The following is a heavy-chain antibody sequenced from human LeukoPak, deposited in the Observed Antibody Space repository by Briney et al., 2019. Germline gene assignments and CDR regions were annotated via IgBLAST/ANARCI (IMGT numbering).Heavy chain of an antibody. CDR3: ARDPTDDYPFDY. CDR1: GYSISSGYY. V-gene: IGHV4-38-2*02. Sequence: SETLSLTCTVSGYSISSGYYWGWIRQPPGKGLEWIGSIYHSGSTYYNPSLKSRVTISVDTSKNQFSLKLSSVTAADTAVYYCARDPTDDYPFDYWGQGTLVTVSS. CDR2: IYHSGST. D-gene: IGHD4-11*01. J-gene: IGHJ4*02.